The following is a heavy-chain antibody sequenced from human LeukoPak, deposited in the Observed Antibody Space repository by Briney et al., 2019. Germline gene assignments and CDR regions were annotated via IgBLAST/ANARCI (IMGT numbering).Heavy chain of an antibody. CDR1: GFTFSSYA. CDR3: ARGGSGRPLGAFDI. J-gene: IGHJ3*02. V-gene: IGHV3-64D*06. D-gene: IGHD6-19*01. Sequence: GGSLRLSCSASGFTFSSYAMHWVRQAPGKGLEYVSAISSNGGSTYYADSVKGRFTISRDNSKNTLYLQMSSLRAEDTAVYYCARGGSGRPLGAFDIWGQGTMVTVSS. CDR2: ISSNGGST.